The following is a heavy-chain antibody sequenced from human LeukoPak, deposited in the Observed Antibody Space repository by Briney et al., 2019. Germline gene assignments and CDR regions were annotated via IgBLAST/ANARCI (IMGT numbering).Heavy chain of an antibody. Sequence: GESLKISCKGSGYIFTSYWIGWVRQLPGQGLEWMGIIYPGDSDTRYSPSFQGQVTISADKSISTAYLQWSSLRASDTAMYYCARRNYYDSSGYYFDYWGQGTLVTVSS. CDR3: ARRNYYDSSGYYFDY. J-gene: IGHJ4*02. D-gene: IGHD3-22*01. CDR2: IYPGDSDT. CDR1: GYIFTSYW. V-gene: IGHV5-51*01.